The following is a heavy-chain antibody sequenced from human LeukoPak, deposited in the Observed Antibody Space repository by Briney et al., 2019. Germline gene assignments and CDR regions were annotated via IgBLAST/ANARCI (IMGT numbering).Heavy chain of an antibody. CDR1: GFTFSSYW. CDR2: IKQDGSEK. J-gene: IGHJ3*02. D-gene: IGHD1-26*01. Sequence: GGSLRLSCAASGFTFSSYWMNWVRQAPGKGLEWVANIKQDGSEKYYVDSVKGRFTISRDNAKNSLYLQMNSLRAEDTAVYYCARDISGSYSSDAFDIWGQGTMVTVSS. V-gene: IGHV3-7*04. CDR3: ARDISGSYSSDAFDI.